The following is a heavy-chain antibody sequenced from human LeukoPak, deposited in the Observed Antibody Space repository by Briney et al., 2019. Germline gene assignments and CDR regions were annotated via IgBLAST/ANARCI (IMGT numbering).Heavy chain of an antibody. CDR2: IYYSGST. V-gene: IGHV4-59*01. Sequence: SETLSLTCTVSGVSISSYYWSWIRQPPGKGLEWVGYIYYSGSTNYNPSLKSRVTISVDTSNNQCSLKLSSVTAAVTAVYYCAKENDYGDYYYGMDVWGQGTTVTVSS. CDR3: AKENDYGDYYYGMDV. J-gene: IGHJ6*02. CDR1: GVSISSYY. D-gene: IGHD4-17*01.